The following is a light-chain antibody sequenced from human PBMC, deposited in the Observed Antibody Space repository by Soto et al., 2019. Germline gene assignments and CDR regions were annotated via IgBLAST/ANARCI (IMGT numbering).Light chain of an antibody. CDR1: QGISSY. J-gene: IGKJ2*01. CDR2: AAS. V-gene: IGKV1-9*01. CDR3: QQLNSYPYT. Sequence: IQLTQSPSSLSVSVGDRVTITCRASQGISSYLAWYQQKPGKAPKLLIYAASTLQGGVPSRFSGSGSGTDFTLTISSLQPEDFATYYCQQLNSYPYTFGQGTKLEIK.